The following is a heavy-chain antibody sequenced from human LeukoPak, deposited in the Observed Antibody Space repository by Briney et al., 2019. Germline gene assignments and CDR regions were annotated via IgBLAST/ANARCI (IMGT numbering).Heavy chain of an antibody. CDR3: ARDRHSGSFYNWFDP. CDR2: IYYSVST. J-gene: IGHJ5*02. D-gene: IGHD1-26*01. CDR1: GASISSGGYY. Sequence: SETLSLTCAVSGASISSGGYYWSWIRQHPGKGLEWIGYIYYSVSTYYNPSLKSRVTISVDTSKNQFSLKLSSVTAADTAVYYCARDRHSGSFYNWFDPWGQGTLVTVSS. V-gene: IGHV4-31*11.